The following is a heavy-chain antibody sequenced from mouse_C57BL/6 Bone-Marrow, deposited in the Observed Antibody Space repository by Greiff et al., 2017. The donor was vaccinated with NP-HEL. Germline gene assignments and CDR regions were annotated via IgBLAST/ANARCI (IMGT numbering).Heavy chain of an antibody. V-gene: IGHV1-15*01. CDR2: IDPETGGT. CDR1: GYTFTDYE. Sequence: QVQLQQSGAELVRPGASVTLSCKASGYTFTDYEMHWVKQTPVHGLEWIGAIDPETGGTAYNQKFKGKAILTADKSSSTAYMELRSLTSEDSAVYYCTRKGSLITTVVASDYWGQGTTLTVSS. CDR3: TRKGSLITTVVASDY. J-gene: IGHJ2*01. D-gene: IGHD1-1*01.